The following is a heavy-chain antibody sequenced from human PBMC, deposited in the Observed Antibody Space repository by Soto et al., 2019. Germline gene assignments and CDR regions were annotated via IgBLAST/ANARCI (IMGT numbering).Heavy chain of an antibody. CDR1: GGSISSGDYY. D-gene: IGHD3-10*01. CDR3: ARVPLLWFGELDDYYYYYGMDV. Sequence: SETLSLTCTVSGGSISSGDYYWSWIRQPPGKGLEWIGYIHYSGSTYCNPSLKSRVTISVDTSKNQFSLKLSSVTAADTAVYYCARVPLLWFGELDDYYYYYGMDVWGQGTTVTVSS. CDR2: IHYSGST. J-gene: IGHJ6*02. V-gene: IGHV4-30-4*01.